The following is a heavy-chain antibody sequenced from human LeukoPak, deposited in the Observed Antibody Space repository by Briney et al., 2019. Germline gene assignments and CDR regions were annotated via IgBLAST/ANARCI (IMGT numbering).Heavy chain of an antibody. CDR2: VNRDGSET. Sequence: GGSLRLSCAASGFALSSHWMTWVRQVPGGGPEWVANVNRDGSETYYLDSVKGRFTISKDNAKNSLYLQMNSLRAGDTALYHCARNNGMDVWGQGTTVIVSS. CDR1: GFALSSHW. V-gene: IGHV3-7*03. CDR3: ARNNGMDV. J-gene: IGHJ6*02.